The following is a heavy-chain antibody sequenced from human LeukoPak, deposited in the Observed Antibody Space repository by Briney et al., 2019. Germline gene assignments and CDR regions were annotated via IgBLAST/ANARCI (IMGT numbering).Heavy chain of an antibody. CDR3: ASSRVDFWSGLGDGYFDY. CDR1: GFTFSSYS. J-gene: IGHJ4*02. Sequence: GGSLRLSCAASGFTFSSYSMNWVRQAPGKGLEWVSSISSSSSYIYYADSVKGRFTISRDNAKNSLYLQMNSLRAEDTAVYYCASSRVDFWSGLGDGYFDYWGQGTLVTVSS. D-gene: IGHD3-3*01. CDR2: ISSSSSYI. V-gene: IGHV3-21*01.